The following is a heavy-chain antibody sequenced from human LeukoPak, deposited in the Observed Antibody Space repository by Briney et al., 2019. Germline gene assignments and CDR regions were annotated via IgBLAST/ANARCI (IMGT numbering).Heavy chain of an antibody. CDR1: GFTFSSYA. J-gene: IGHJ4*02. D-gene: IGHD5-18*01. CDR2: IKKDGSEK. CDR3: ARHLSGVTGYTYGRGIDY. V-gene: IGHV3-7*01. Sequence: GGSLRLSCAASGFTFSSYAMSWVRQAPGKGLEWVANIKKDGSEKYYVDSVKGRFTISRDNAKTSLYLQMNSLRAEDTAVYYCARHLSGVTGYTYGRGIDYWGQGTLVTVSS.